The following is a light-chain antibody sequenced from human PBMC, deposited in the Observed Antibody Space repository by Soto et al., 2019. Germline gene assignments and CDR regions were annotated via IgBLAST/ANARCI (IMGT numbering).Light chain of an antibody. J-gene: IGKJ1*01. CDR1: QSVSSSY. CDR2: GAY. Sequence: EIVLTQSPGTLSLSPGERATLSCRASQSVSSSYLAWYQQKPGQAPRLLIYGAYSRATGLPDRFSGSGSGTAFTLTISRLEPEDFSVYYCQQYGSPTFGQGTKVEIK. V-gene: IGKV3-20*01. CDR3: QQYGSPT.